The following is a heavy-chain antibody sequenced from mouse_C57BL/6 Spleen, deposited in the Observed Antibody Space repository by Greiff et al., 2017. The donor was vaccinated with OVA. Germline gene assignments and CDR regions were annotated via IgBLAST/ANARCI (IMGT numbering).Heavy chain of an antibody. J-gene: IGHJ3*01. D-gene: IGHD2-5*01. CDR3: ARLTPYSNYEPY. V-gene: IGHV1-80*01. Sequence: VQLQQSGAELVKPGASVKISCKASGYAFSSYWMNWVKQRPGKGLEWIGQIYPGDGDTNYNGKFKGKATLTADKSSSTAYMQLSSLTSEDSAVYFCARLTPYSNYEPYWGQGTLVTVSA. CDR1: GYAFSSYW. CDR2: IYPGDGDT.